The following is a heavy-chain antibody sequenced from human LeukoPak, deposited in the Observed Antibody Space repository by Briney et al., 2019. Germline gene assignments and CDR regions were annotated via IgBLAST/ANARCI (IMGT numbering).Heavy chain of an antibody. CDR3: ARAQQQTNWFDP. Sequence: SETLSLTCTVSGGSISGYYWSWIRQPPGKGLEWIGYIYDSGSTYYNPSLKSRVTISVDTSKNQFSLKLSSVTAADTAVYYCARAQQQTNWFDPWGQGTLVTVSS. CDR1: GGSISGYY. D-gene: IGHD6-13*01. J-gene: IGHJ5*02. CDR2: IYDSGST. V-gene: IGHV4-59*12.